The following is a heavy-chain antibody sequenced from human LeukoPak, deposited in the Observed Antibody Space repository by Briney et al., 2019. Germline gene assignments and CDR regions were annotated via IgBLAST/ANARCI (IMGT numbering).Heavy chain of an antibody. V-gene: IGHV1-18*01. J-gene: IGHJ6*03. CDR3: ARVSSGCSGGSCYISFYYYYYYMDV. D-gene: IGHD2-15*01. Sequence: GASVKVSCKASGYTFTSYGISWVRQAPGQGLEWMGWISAYNGNTNYAQKLQGRVTMTTDTSTSTAYMELRSLRSDDTAVYYCARVSSGCSGGSCYISFYYYYYYMDVWGKGTTVTVSS. CDR1: GYTFTSYG. CDR2: ISAYNGNT.